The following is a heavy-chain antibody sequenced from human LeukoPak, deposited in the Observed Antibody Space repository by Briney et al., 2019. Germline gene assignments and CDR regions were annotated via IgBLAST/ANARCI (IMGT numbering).Heavy chain of an antibody. CDR3: ARGPSGGRYYVGDY. CDR1: GFTLSTYW. J-gene: IGHJ4*02. Sequence: GGSLRLSCAASGFTLSTYWMHWVRQAPGKGLVWVSRINSDGSSTSYADSVKGRFTISRDNAKNTLDLQMNSLRAKDTAVYYCARGPSGGRYYVGDYWGQGTLVTVSS. CDR2: INSDGSST. D-gene: IGHD1-26*01. V-gene: IGHV3-74*01.